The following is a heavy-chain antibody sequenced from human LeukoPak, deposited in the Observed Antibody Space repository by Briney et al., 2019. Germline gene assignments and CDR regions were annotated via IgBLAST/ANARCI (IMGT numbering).Heavy chain of an antibody. Sequence: GGSLRLSCAASGFNLDDYGMNWVRQAPGMGLEWVSGINWNGGTTGYADSVKGRLTISRDNAKNSLYLQMNSLGAEDTALYYCARDLGYKDYVSAFDIWGQGTMVTVSS. J-gene: IGHJ3*02. CDR2: INWNGGTT. V-gene: IGHV3-20*04. CDR1: GFNLDDYG. D-gene: IGHD5-24*01. CDR3: ARDLGYKDYVSAFDI.